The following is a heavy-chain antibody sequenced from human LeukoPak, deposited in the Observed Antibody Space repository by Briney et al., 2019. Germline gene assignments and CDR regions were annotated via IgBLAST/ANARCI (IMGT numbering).Heavy chain of an antibody. CDR3: ARGPSDYGDYSGWFDP. J-gene: IGHJ5*02. Sequence: SETLSLTCAVYGGSFSSYYWSWIRQPPGKGLEWIGEINHSGSTNYNPSLKSRVTISVDTSKNQFSLKLSSVTAADTAVYYCARGPSDYGDYSGWFDPWGQGTLVTVSS. D-gene: IGHD4-17*01. CDR2: INHSGST. V-gene: IGHV4-34*01. CDR1: GGSFSSYY.